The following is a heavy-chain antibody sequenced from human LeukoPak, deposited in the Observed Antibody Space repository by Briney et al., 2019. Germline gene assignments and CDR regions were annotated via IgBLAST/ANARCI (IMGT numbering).Heavy chain of an antibody. D-gene: IGHD1-26*01. CDR2: IYTSGST. CDR3: ARDEGWRVGAYRAFDI. V-gene: IGHV4-61*02. J-gene: IGHJ3*02. Sequence: SETLSLTCTVSGGSISSGSYYWSWLRQPAGKGLEWIGRIYTSGSTNYNPSLKSRVTISVDTSKNQFSLKLSSVTAADTAVYYCARDEGWRVGAYRAFDIWGQGTMVTVSS. CDR1: GGSISSGSYY.